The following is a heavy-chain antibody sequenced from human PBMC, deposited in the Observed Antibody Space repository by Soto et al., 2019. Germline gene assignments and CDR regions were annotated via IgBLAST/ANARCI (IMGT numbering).Heavy chain of an antibody. CDR3: AKEVSSGWLSYDY. Sequence: AQLVESGGGVVQPGRSLRLSCAASGFTFSSYGMHWVRQAPGKGLEWVAVISYDGSNKYYADSVKGRFTISRDNSKNTLYLQMNSLRAEDTAVYYCAKEVSSGWLSYDYWGQGTLVTVSS. J-gene: IGHJ4*02. D-gene: IGHD6-19*01. V-gene: IGHV3-30*18. CDR2: ISYDGSNK. CDR1: GFTFSSYG.